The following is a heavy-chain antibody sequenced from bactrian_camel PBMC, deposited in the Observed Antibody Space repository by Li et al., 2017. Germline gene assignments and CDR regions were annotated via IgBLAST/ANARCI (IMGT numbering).Heavy chain of an antibody. CDR3: AACSLVVDGGRQGEYDYPY. CDR1: GYIFTRCS. D-gene: IGHD7*01. Sequence: HVQLVESGGGSVQAGGSLKLSCAVYGYIFTRCSMSWYRRTPGKERELVSSLRSDGTTKYADSVKGPFTVTPDFAKPTLYLQMNSMKPDDTAMYYCAACSLVVDGGRQGEYDYPYWGLGTQVTVS. J-gene: IGHJ4*01. CDR2: LRSDGTT. V-gene: IGHV3S53*01.